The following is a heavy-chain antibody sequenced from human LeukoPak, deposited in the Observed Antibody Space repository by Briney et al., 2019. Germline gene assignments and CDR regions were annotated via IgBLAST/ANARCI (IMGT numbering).Heavy chain of an antibody. D-gene: IGHD6-19*01. CDR3: ARDVGIAVAGRNWFDP. V-gene: IGHV1-69*01. Sequence: SVKVSCKASGGTFSSYAISWVRQAPGQGLEWMGGIIPIFGTANYAQKVQGRVTITADESTSTAYMELSRLRSEDTAVYYCARDVGIAVAGRNWFDPWGQGTLVSVLS. J-gene: IGHJ5*02. CDR1: GGTFSSYA. CDR2: IIPIFGTA.